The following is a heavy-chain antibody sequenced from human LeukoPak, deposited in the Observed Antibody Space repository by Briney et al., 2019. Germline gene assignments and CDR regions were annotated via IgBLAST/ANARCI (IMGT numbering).Heavy chain of an antibody. Sequence: PGGSLTLSCPASTFTFSSYAMSWVRHPPGKGLEWVSAITGSGGSTYYADSVNGRFTISRDNSKNTLYLQMNSLRAEDTAVYSCAKVTYYYDSSGYYDYWGQGTLVTVSS. CDR2: ITGSGGST. CDR1: TFTFSSYA. V-gene: IGHV3-23*01. D-gene: IGHD3-22*01. J-gene: IGHJ4*02. CDR3: AKVTYYYDSSGYYDY.